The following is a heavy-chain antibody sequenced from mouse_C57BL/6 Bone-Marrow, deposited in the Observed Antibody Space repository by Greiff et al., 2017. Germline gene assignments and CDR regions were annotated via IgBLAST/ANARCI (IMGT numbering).Heavy chain of an antibody. CDR1: GYTFTNYW. CDR2: IYPGGGYT. CDR3: ARWDYGSYDWYFDV. J-gene: IGHJ1*03. D-gene: IGHD2-1*01. Sequence: VQLQQSGAELVRPGTSVKMSCKASGYTFTNYWIGWAKQRPGHGLEWIGDIYPGGGYTYYNEKFKGKATLTADKSSSTAYVQFSSLTSEDSAIYNCARWDYGSYDWYFDVWGTGTTVTVSA. V-gene: IGHV1-63*01.